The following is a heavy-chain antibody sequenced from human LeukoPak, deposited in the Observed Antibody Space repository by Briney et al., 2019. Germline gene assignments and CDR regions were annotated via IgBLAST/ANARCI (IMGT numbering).Heavy chain of an antibody. CDR3: ARALHFNWFDP. CDR2: ISAYNGNT. V-gene: IGHV1-18*01. D-gene: IGHD3-3*02. CDR1: GYTFTSYG. J-gene: IGHJ5*02. Sequence: GASVKVSCKVSGYTFTSYGISWVRKAPGQGLEWMGWISAYNGNTNYAQKLQGRVTITTDTSTSTAYMELRSLRSDDTAVYYCARALHFNWFDPWGQGTLVTVSS.